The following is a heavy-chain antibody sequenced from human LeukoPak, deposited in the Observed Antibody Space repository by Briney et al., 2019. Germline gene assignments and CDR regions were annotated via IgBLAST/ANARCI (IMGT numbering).Heavy chain of an antibody. CDR3: ARQPAVITFGGVIVPYYFDY. CDR2: IYYSGST. CDR1: GGSISSSSYY. V-gene: IGHV4-39*01. J-gene: IGHJ4*02. D-gene: IGHD3-16*02. Sequence: SSETLSLTCTVSGGSISSSSYYWGWIRRPPGKGLEWIGSIYYSGSTYHNPSLKSRVTISVDTSKNQFSLKLSSVTAADTAVYYCARQPAVITFGGVIVPYYFDYWGQGTLVTVSS.